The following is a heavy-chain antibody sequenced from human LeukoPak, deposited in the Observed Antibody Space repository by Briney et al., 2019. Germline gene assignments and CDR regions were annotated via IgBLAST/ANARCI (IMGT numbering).Heavy chain of an antibody. J-gene: IGHJ3*02. CDR2: IYYSGST. D-gene: IGHD6-19*01. CDR1: GGSISSYY. Sequence: SETLSLTCTVSGGSISSYYWSWIRQPPGKGLEWIGYIYYSGSTNYNPSLKSRVTISVDTSKNQFSLKLSSVTAADTAVYYCARHIGEPGIAVPGVAFDIWGQGTMVTVSS. V-gene: IGHV4-59*08. CDR3: ARHIGEPGIAVPGVAFDI.